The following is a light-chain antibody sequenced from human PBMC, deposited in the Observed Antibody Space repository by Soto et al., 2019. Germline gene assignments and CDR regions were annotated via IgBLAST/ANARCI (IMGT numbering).Light chain of an antibody. CDR2: DVS. V-gene: IGLV2-14*01. J-gene: IGLJ1*01. CDR3: SSYTSSSTPPYV. CDR1: SSDVCGYNY. Sequence: QSVLTQPASVSGSPGQSITISCTGTSSDVCGYNYVSWYQQHPGKAPKLMIYDVSNRPSGVSNRFSGSKSGNTASLTTSGLQAEDEADYYCSSYTSSSTPPYVFGTGTKVTV.